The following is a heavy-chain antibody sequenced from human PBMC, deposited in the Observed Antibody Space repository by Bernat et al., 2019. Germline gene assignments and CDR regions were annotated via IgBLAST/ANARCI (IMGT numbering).Heavy chain of an antibody. V-gene: IGHV3-49*03. CDR3: SYSGWNDY. Sequence: EVQLVESGEGWFQQGRSLRLSFTASGFTLVVFAWSWFGQAPGKGLEWVGFIRSKAYGGTTEYAASVKGRFTISRDDSKSIAYLQMNSLKTEDTAVYYCSYSGWNDYWGQGTLVTVSS. J-gene: IGHJ4*02. CDR1: GFTLVVFA. D-gene: IGHD6-19*01. CDR2: IRSKAYGGTT.